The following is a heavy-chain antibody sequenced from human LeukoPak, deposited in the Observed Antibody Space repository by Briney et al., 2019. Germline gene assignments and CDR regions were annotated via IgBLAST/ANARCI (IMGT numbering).Heavy chain of an antibody. D-gene: IGHD6-25*01. CDR1: GFTVSRNY. CDR3: ARGLVAAAGGTDY. V-gene: IGHV3-53*01. CDR2: IYSGGST. Sequence: PGGSLRLSCAASGFTVSRNYMSWVRQAPGKGLEGVSVIYSGGSTYYADSAKGRFTISRDNSKNTLYLQMNSLRAEDTAVYYCARGLVAAAGGTDYWGQGTLVTVSS. J-gene: IGHJ4*02.